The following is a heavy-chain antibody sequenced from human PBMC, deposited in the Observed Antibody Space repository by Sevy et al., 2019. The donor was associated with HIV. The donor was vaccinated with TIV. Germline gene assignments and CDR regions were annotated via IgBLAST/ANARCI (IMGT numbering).Heavy chain of an antibody. CDR2: LSVGFGKR. V-gene: IGHV3-23*01. D-gene: IGHD2-8*01. J-gene: IGHJ4*02. CDR1: GFAFYDYS. Sequence: GGSLRLSCAASGFAFYDYSMSWIRQAPGKGLGWVATLSVGFGKRNYVDSVKGRFTISRDNSRNSFYLQMDNLRVGDTALYYCAREGCTRPHDYWGQGTRVTVSS. CDR3: AREGCTRPHDY.